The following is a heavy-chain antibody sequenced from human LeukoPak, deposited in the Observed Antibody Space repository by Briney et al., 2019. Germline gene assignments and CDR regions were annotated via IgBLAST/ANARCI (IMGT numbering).Heavy chain of an antibody. D-gene: IGHD5-12*01. Sequence: GESLKISCTGSGYSFTSNWIGWVRQMPGKRLEWMGIIYPCDSDTRYNPSFQGQVTISADNSITTAYLQWASLRASDTAIYYCARQMGVASRKNYFDSWGQGTLVTVSA. CDR3: ARQMGVASRKNYFDS. CDR1: GYSFTSNW. V-gene: IGHV5-51*01. CDR2: IYPCDSDT. J-gene: IGHJ4*02.